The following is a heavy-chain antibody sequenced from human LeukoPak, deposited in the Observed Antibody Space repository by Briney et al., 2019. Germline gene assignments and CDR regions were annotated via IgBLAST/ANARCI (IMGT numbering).Heavy chain of an antibody. CDR2: VRGSGGAT. CDR3: ARDPNGDYIGAFEF. V-gene: IGHV3-23*01. CDR1: GFTFNLYA. D-gene: IGHD4-17*01. J-gene: IGHJ3*01. Sequence: GGSLRLSCEASGFTFNLYAMMWVRQAPGKGLEWGSAVRGSGGATQYADSVKGRFTISRDNSRNTLFLQMNSLRAEDTAVYFCARDPNGDYIGAFEFWGQGTMVSVSS.